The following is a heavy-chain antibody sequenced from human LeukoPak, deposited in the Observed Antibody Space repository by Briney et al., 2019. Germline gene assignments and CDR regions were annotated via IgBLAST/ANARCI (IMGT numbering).Heavy chain of an antibody. CDR3: AKDLLGYPDY. V-gene: IGHV3-30*02. D-gene: IGHD5-18*01. J-gene: IGHJ4*02. Sequence: GGSLRLSCAASGFTFSSYGMHWVRQAPGKGLEWVAFIRCDGSNKYYADSVKGRFTISRDNSKNTLYLQMNSLRAEDTAVYYCAKDLLGYPDYWGQGTLVTVSS. CDR1: GFTFSSYG. CDR2: IRCDGSNK.